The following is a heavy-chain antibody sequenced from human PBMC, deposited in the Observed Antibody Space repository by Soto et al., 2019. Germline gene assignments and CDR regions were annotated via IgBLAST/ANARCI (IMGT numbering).Heavy chain of an antibody. V-gene: IGHV1-46*01. J-gene: IGHJ6*02. D-gene: IGHD2-15*01. CDR1: GYTFTSYY. Sequence: ASVKVSCKASGYTFTSYYIHWVRQAPGQGLEWMGIINPSGGSTSYAQKFQGRVTMTRDTSTSTVYMELSSLRSEDTAVYHCARLDTSLEDSQIPYYYGMDVWGQGTTVTVSS. CDR3: ARLDTSLEDSQIPYYYGMDV. CDR2: INPSGGST.